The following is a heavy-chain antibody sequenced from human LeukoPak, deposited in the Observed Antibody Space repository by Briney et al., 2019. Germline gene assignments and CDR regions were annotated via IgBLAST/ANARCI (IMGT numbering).Heavy chain of an antibody. J-gene: IGHJ6*02. D-gene: IGHD6-19*01. CDR3: ARAYGSGWFSYYYGMDV. Sequence: PSETLSLTCTVSGGSISSYYWSWIRQPAGKGLEWIGRICTSGSTNYNPSLKSRVTMSVDTSKNQFSLKLSSVTAADTAVYYCARAYGSGWFSYYYGMDVWGQGTTVTVSS. CDR1: GGSISSYY. V-gene: IGHV4-4*07. CDR2: ICTSGST.